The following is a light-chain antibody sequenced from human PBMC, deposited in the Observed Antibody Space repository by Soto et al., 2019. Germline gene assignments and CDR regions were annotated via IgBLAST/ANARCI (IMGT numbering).Light chain of an antibody. CDR1: SSNIGSNT. CDR2: SNN. Sequence: QLVLTQPPSASGTPGQRVTISCSGSSSNIGSNTVNWYQHLPGTAPKLLIDSNNQRPSGVPDRFSGSKSGTSASLAISGLQSEDEADYYCAVWDDGLNGVVFGGGTKLTVL. J-gene: IGLJ2*01. V-gene: IGLV1-44*01. CDR3: AVWDDGLNGVV.